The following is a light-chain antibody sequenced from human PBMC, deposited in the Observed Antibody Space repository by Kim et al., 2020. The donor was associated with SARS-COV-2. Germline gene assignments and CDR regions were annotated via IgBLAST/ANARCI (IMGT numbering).Light chain of an antibody. CDR3: QKYYDTPLT. J-gene: IGKJ1*01. CDR1: QSVSYGSSKHTS. Sequence: ATTNYPSSQSVSYGSSKHTSLARDQQKPGQPPQFLIHRAPTRESGVPGRVSGGGSGTDFTLTISSLQAEDVAVYYSQKYYDTPLTFGQGTKVDIK. V-gene: IGKV4-1*01. CDR2: RAP.